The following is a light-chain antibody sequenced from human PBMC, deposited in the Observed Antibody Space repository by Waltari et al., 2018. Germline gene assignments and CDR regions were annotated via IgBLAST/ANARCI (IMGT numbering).Light chain of an antibody. Sequence: QSVLAQPASVSGSPGQSITISCTGTSSDVGGYNYVSWYQQHPGKAPTLIIFDVSNRPSGVSSRVSGSKSGNTASLTISGLQAEDEADYYCKSYTSISPLDVFGTGTRVTVL. V-gene: IGLV2-14*03. CDR2: DVS. CDR3: KSYTSISPLDV. J-gene: IGLJ1*01. CDR1: SSDVGGYNY.